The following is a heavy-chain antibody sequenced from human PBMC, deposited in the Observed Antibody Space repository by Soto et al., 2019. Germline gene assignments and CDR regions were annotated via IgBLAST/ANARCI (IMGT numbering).Heavy chain of an antibody. J-gene: IGHJ4*02. Sequence: SETLSLTCTVSGGSINSYYWSWIRQPPGKGLEWIGYIYYSGSTNYNPSLKSRVTISVDTSKNQFSLKLRSVTGADTAVYYCARRYGGNFDYRGQGTLVTVSS. D-gene: IGHD1-26*01. CDR1: GGSINSYY. CDR3: ARRYGGNFDY. CDR2: IYYSGST. V-gene: IGHV4-59*01.